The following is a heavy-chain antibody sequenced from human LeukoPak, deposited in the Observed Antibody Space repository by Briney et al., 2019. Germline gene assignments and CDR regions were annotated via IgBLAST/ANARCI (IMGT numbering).Heavy chain of an antibody. D-gene: IGHD3-22*01. CDR1: GGSISSGSNY. J-gene: IGHJ6*03. CDR3: ARDNGYYDSSGYYEFYYYYYMDV. V-gene: IGHV4-61*02. Sequence: SQTLSLTCTVSGGSISSGSNYWSWIRQPAGKGLEWVGRIYTSGSSNYNPSLKSRVTISVDTSKNQFSLKLSSVTAADTALYYCARDNGYYDSSGYYEFYYYYYMDVWGKGTTVTVSS. CDR2: IYTSGSS.